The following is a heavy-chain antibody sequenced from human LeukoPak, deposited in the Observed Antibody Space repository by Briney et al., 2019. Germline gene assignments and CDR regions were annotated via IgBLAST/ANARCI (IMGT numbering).Heavy chain of an antibody. CDR2: INWNGGST. V-gene: IGHV3-20*04. Sequence: PGGSLRLSCAASGFTFDDYGMSWVRQAPGRGLEWVSGINWNGGSTGYADSVKGRFTISRDNAKNSLYLQMNSLRAEDTALYYCARVSEGINSYYYYYYMDVWGKGTTLTVSS. J-gene: IGHJ6*03. CDR1: GFTFDDYG. D-gene: IGHD1-1*01. CDR3: ARVSEGINSYYYYYYMDV.